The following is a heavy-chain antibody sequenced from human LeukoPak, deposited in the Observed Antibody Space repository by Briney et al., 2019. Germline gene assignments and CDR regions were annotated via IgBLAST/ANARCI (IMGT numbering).Heavy chain of an antibody. CDR3: ARDWGTRYYGSGSYPDY. D-gene: IGHD3-10*01. CDR1: GFTFSSYG. J-gene: IGHJ4*02. Sequence: GGSLRLSCAASGFTFSSYGMHWVRQAPGKGLEWVAVISYDGSNKYYADSVKGRFTISRDNSKNTLYLQMNSLRAEDTAVYYCARDWGTRYYGSGSYPDYWGQGTLVTVSS. V-gene: IGHV3-30*03. CDR2: ISYDGSNK.